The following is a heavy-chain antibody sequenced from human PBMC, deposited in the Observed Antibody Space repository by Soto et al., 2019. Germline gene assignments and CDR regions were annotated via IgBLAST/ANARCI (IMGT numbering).Heavy chain of an antibody. D-gene: IGHD7-27*01. V-gene: IGHV3-23*01. CDR2: ISGSGGST. CDR1: VLTLNILA. Sequence: GWSMRLSCASCVLTLNILAMSWVRQSPGKGLEWVSTISGSGGSTYYADAVKGRFTISRDNSMGTLYLQMKSLRVEDTAIYYCAKEVSLGSTVDLGYWGQRALVTVSS. CDR3: AKEVSLGSTVDLGY. J-gene: IGHJ4*02.